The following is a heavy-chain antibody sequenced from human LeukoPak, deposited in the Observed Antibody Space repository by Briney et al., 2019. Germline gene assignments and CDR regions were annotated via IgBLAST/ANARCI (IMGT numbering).Heavy chain of an antibody. CDR3: AISVIAVAGYDAFDI. J-gene: IGHJ3*02. Sequence: GGSLRLSCAASGFTFSAYSMNWVRQAPGKGLDWVSYISSRSFTIYYADSVKGRFPISRDNTKNSLYLEINSLRDEDTAVYYCAISVIAVAGYDAFDIWGQGTVVTIS. CDR1: GFTFSAYS. V-gene: IGHV3-48*02. CDR2: ISSRSFTI. D-gene: IGHD6-19*01.